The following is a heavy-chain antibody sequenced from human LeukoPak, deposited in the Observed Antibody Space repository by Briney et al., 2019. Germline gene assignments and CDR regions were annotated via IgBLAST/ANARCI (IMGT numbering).Heavy chain of an antibody. CDR2: IYHSGST. CDR3: ARSGYSYGLYY. Sequence: SETLSLTCTVSGYSISSGYYWGWIRQPPGKGLEWIGSIYHSGSTYYNPSLKSRVTISVDTSKNQFSLKLSSVTAADTAVYYCARSGYSYGLYYWGQGTLVTVSS. J-gene: IGHJ4*02. D-gene: IGHD5-18*01. V-gene: IGHV4-38-2*02. CDR1: GYSISSGYY.